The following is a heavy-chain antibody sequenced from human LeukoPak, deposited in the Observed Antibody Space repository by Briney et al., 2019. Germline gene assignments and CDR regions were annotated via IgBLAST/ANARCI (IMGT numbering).Heavy chain of an antibody. CDR3: ARVGLGGRYFDWRTNYFDY. CDR1: GYTFTGYY. CDR2: INPNSDGT. Sequence: GASVKVSCKAPGYTFTGYYMHWVRQDPGQGLEWMGWINPNSDGTNYAQKFQGRVTMTRDTSISTAYMELSRLRSDDTAVYYCARVGLGGRYFDWRTNYFDYWGQGTLATVSS. D-gene: IGHD3-9*01. V-gene: IGHV1-2*02. J-gene: IGHJ4*02.